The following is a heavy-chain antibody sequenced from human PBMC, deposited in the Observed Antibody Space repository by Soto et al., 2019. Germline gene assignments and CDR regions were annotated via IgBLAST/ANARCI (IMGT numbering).Heavy chain of an antibody. CDR3: ARDRSSSYSYAMDL. J-gene: IGHJ6*02. D-gene: IGHD3-10*01. Sequence: QVHLVESGGGIVQPGGSLTLSCSVSDFAFRLHGIHWVRQTPGKGLEWVAMVWHDGTRKYFRDSVRGRFTISRDSAKNKVYLQMNTLRGDDSALYFCARDRSSSYSYAMDLWGQGTTVTVSS. V-gene: IGHV3-33*01. CDR2: VWHDGTRK. CDR1: DFAFRLHG.